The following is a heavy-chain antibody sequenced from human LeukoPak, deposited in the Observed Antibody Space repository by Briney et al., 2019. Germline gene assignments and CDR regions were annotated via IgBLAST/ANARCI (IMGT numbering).Heavy chain of an antibody. CDR1: GGSILSYY. V-gene: IGHV4-59*01. CDR2: IYYSGST. J-gene: IGHJ4*02. Sequence: SETLSLTCSVPGGSILSYYWSWIRQPPGKGLEWIGYIYYSGSTNYNPSLKSRVTISVDTSKNQFSLKLISVTAADTAVYYCAREPRRQYGSGSYYDYWGQGTLVTVSS. CDR3: AREPRRQYGSGSYYDY. D-gene: IGHD3-10*01.